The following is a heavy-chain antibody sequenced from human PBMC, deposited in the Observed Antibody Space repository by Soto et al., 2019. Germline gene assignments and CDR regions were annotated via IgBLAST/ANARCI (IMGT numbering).Heavy chain of an antibody. Sequence: SETLSLTCSVSGGSISSSGYYWSWICQHQGKGLEGIGYIDYGGSTYYNPSLKSRATISGHTSKNQFSLKLSSVTAADTAVYCCARGGYYYENSGQNAYDYWGQGILVTVSS. CDR3: ARGGYYYENSGQNAYDY. D-gene: IGHD3-22*01. CDR1: GGSISSSGYY. J-gene: IGHJ4*01. CDR2: IDYGGST. V-gene: IGHV4-31*03.